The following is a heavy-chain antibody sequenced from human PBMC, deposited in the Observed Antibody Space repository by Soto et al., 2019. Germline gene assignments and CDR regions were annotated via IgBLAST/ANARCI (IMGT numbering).Heavy chain of an antibody. CDR3: ARERRYFDWFKAYYYGMDV. J-gene: IGHJ6*02. CDR1: GGSISSYY. CDR2: IYYSGST. D-gene: IGHD3-9*01. Sequence: ETLSLTCTVSGGSISSYYWSWIRQPPGKGLEWIGYIYYSGSTNYNPSLKSRVTISVDTSKNQFSLKLSSVTAADTAVYYCARERRYFDWFKAYYYGMDVWGQGTTVTVSS. V-gene: IGHV4-59*01.